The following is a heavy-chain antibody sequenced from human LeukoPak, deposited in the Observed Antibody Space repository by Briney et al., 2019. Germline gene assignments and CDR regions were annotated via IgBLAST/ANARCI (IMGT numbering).Heavy chain of an antibody. CDR3: ARDPTADDY. V-gene: IGHV3-7*01. D-gene: IGHD2-2*01. Sequence: GGSLRLSCVASGFTLRSYWMSWVRQAPGKGLEWVANIREDGNEEYYVDSVKGRFTISRDNAKNSLFLQMNSLRAEDTAIYYCARDPTADDYWGQGTLVTVSS. J-gene: IGHJ4*02. CDR1: GFTLRSYW. CDR2: IREDGNEE.